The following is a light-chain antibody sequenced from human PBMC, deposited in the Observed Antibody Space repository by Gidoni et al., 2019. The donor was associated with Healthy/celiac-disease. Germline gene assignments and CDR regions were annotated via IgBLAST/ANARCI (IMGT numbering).Light chain of an antibody. J-gene: IGLJ3*02. Sequence: QSALTQPASVSVSPGQSITISCTGTSSDVGGYNYVSWYQQQPGKTPKLMIYDVSNRPSGVSNRFSCSKSGNTASLTISGLQAEDEADYYCSSYTSSSTWVFGGGTKLTVL. CDR1: SSDVGGYNY. V-gene: IGLV2-14*03. CDR2: DVS. CDR3: SSYTSSSTWV.